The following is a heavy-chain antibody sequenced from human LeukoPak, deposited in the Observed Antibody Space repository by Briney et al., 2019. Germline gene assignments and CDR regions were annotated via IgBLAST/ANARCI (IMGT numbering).Heavy chain of an antibody. CDR3: ARDDRGFGYYFDY. Sequence: GGSLRLSCVASGFTFSAYDMNWVRQAPGKGLKWLSYIDSSATTKYHADSVKGRFTISRDNAKNSLFLQMSSLRDGDSALYYRARDDRGFGYYFDYWGQGILVTVSS. CDR1: GFTFSAYD. V-gene: IGHV3-48*02. CDR2: IDSSATTK. D-gene: IGHD3-16*01. J-gene: IGHJ4*02.